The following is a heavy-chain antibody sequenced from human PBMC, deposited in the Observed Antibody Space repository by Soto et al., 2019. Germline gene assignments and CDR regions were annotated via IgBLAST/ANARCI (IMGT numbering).Heavy chain of an antibody. CDR1: GYTFTGYY. D-gene: IGHD4-4*01. J-gene: IGHJ6*02. CDR2: INPNSGNT. Sequence: ASVKVSCKASGYTFTGYYMHWVRQAPGQGLEWMGRINPNSGNTDYAQKFQGRVTMTRNTSISTAYMELSSLRSEDTAVYYCAFTGYYYYGMDVWGQGTTVTVSS. V-gene: IGHV1-8*02. CDR3: AFTGYYYYGMDV.